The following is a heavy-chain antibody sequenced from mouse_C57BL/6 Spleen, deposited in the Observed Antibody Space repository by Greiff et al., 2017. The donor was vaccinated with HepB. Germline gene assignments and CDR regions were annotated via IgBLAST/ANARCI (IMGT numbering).Heavy chain of an antibody. V-gene: IGHV1-74*01. CDR3: AIPITTVGGYYAMDY. J-gene: IGHJ4*01. CDR1: GYTFTSYW. Sequence: QVQLQQPGAELVKPGASVKVSCKASGYTFTSYWMHWVKQRPGQGLEWIGRIHPSDSDTNYNQKFKGKATLTVDKSSSTAYMQLSSLTSEDSAVYYGAIPITTVGGYYAMDYWGQGTSVTVSS. CDR2: IHPSDSDT. D-gene: IGHD1-1*01.